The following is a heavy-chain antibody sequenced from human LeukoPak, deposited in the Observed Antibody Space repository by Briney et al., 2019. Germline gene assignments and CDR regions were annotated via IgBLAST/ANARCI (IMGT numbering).Heavy chain of an antibody. CDR1: GGSISSYY. V-gene: IGHV4-59*12. J-gene: IGHJ6*02. CDR3: ARDYYYGMDV. Sequence: SETLSLTCTVSGGSISSYYWSWIRQPPGKGLEWIGYIYYSGSTNYNPSLKSRVTISVDTSKNQFSLELSSVTAADTAVYYCARDYYYGMDVWGQGTTVTVSS. CDR2: IYYSGST.